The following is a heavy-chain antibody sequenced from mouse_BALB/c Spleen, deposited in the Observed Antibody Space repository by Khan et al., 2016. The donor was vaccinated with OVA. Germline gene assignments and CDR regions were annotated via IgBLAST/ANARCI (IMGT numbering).Heavy chain of an antibody. Sequence: EVQLQQSGPELVKPGASVKMSCKASGYTFTSYDMYWVKQKPGQGLEWIGYINPYNDYTKFNEKFKGKATLTSDKSSSTAYMELSSLTSEDSAVSYCSRGVLGLKAWFAYWGQGTLVTVSA. J-gene: IGHJ3*01. V-gene: IGHV1S136*01. D-gene: IGHD3-1*01. CDR2: INPYNDYT. CDR1: GYTFTSYD. CDR3: SRGVLGLKAWFAY.